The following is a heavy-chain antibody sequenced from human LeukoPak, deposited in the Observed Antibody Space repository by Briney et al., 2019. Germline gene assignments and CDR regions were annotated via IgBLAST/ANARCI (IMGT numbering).Heavy chain of an antibody. V-gene: IGHV3-21*01. CDR1: GFTFSTYS. Sequence: GGSLRLSCAASGFTFSTYSMNWLRLAPGKGLEWVSSISPDSNYKYYVDSVKGRFTISRDNAKSSLYLQMNSLRAEDTAVYYCARGSDAFDIWGQGTMVTVSS. J-gene: IGHJ3*02. CDR3: ARGSDAFDI. CDR2: ISPDSNYK.